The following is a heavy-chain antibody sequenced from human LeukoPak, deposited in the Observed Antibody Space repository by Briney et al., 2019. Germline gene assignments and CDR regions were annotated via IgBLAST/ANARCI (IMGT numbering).Heavy chain of an antibody. CDR3: ARGDCSSTSCHPVY. Sequence: ASVKVSCKASGGTFSSYAISWVRQAPGQGLEWMGRIIPILGIANYAQKFQGRVTITADKSTSTAYMELSSLRSEDTAVYYCARGDCSSTSCHPVYWGQGTLVTVSS. J-gene: IGHJ4*02. D-gene: IGHD2-2*01. V-gene: IGHV1-69*04. CDR2: IIPILGIA. CDR1: GGTFSSYA.